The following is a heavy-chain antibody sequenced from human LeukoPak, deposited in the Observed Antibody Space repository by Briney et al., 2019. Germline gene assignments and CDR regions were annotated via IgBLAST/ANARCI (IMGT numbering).Heavy chain of an antibody. Sequence: ASVKVSCKASGYTFTSYYMHWVRQAPGQGLEWMGIINPSGGSTSCAQKFQGRVTMTRDTSTSTVYMELSSLRSEDTAVYYCARDDAPYYDFWSGYYTRGADYYYGMDVWGQGTTVTVSS. V-gene: IGHV1-46*01. D-gene: IGHD3-3*01. J-gene: IGHJ6*02. CDR3: ARDDAPYYDFWSGYYTRGADYYYGMDV. CDR1: GYTFTSYY. CDR2: INPSGGST.